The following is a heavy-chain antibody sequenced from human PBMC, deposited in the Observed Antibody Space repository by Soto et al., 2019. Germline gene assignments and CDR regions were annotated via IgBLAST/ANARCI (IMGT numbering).Heavy chain of an antibody. CDR1: GYTFSTSP. J-gene: IGHJ4*02. D-gene: IGHD4-17*01. CDR2: IKAYSGNT. V-gene: IGHV1-18*04. Sequence: LVQSGAEAKKPGTSVKVSCKASGYTFSTSPISWVRQAPGQGLEWLGWIKAYSGNTNYAPKLQGRVTMTTDTSTGTAYLELRGLTKDDTAMYYCAIANYGDDDYWGQGTLVTVSS. CDR3: AIANYGDDDY.